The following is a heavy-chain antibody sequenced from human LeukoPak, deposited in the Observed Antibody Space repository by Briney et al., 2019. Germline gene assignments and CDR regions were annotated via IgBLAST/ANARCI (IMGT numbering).Heavy chain of an antibody. CDR3: ARDFHAVHFDS. Sequence: GGSLRLSCAASGFTFSSYWMSWVRQVSGEGLECVARLRGDGTSAMYADSVKGRFTIPRDNAKNTLFLQMNSLRVEDTAVYYCARDFHAVHFDSWGQGTLVAVSS. D-gene: IGHD2-8*01. CDR2: LRGDGTSA. CDR1: GFTFSSYW. J-gene: IGHJ4*02. V-gene: IGHV3-74*03.